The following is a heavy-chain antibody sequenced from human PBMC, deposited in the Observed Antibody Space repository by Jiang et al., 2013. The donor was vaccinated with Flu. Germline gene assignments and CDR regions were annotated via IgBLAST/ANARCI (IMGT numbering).Heavy chain of an antibody. CDR2: MTPNSGNT. CDR1: GHTFITYD. J-gene: IGHJ4*02. Sequence: SGAEVKKPGASVKVSCKASGHTFITYDINRVRQATGRGLEWMGWMTPNSGNTGYAQKFQGRVTMTRNTSISTAYMELSSLRSEDTAVYYCATGSYYDFWSGYYTLDYWGQGTLVTVSS. CDR3: ATGSYYDFWSGYYTLDY. D-gene: IGHD3-3*01. V-gene: IGHV1-8*01.